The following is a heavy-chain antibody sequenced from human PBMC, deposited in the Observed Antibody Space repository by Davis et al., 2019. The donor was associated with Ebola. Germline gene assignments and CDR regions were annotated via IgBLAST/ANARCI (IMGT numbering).Heavy chain of an antibody. V-gene: IGHV3-23*01. J-gene: IGHJ5*02. CDR3: ARVLYGDYTNWFDP. D-gene: IGHD4-17*01. CDR2: ISGSGGLT. Sequence: GESLKIPCAASGFTFRSYAMSWVRQAPGKGLEWVSAISGSGGLTYYADSVKGRFTISRDNSKNTRYLQMNSLRAEDTAVFYCARVLYGDYTNWFDPWGQGTLVTVSS. CDR1: GFTFRSYA.